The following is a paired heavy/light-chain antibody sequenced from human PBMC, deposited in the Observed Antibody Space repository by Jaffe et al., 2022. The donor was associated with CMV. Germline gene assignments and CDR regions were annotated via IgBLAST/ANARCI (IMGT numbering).Heavy chain of an antibody. J-gene: IGHJ4*02. D-gene: IGHD6-19*01. CDR3: AKRATAIGKAVVRYFDC. V-gene: IGHV3-23*04. CDR2: ISGSDGST. CDR1: GFTFSNYA. Sequence: EVQLVESGGGLVQPGGSLRLSCAASGFTFSNYAMNWVRQAPGKGLEWVSTISGSDGSTYYADSAKGRFTISRDNSKNTLFLQMNSLRAEDTAVYYCAKRATAIGKAVVRYFDCWGQGTLVTVSS.
Light chain of an antibody. J-gene: IGKJ4*01. CDR1: QNINNW. CDR3: QQANSFPLT. Sequence: DIQMTQSPSSVSASVGDRVTITCRASQNINNWLAWYQQKPGKAPKLLIYAASSLQSGVPSRFSGSGSGTDFTLTISSLQPEDFATYYCQQANSFPLTFGGGTKVEI. V-gene: IGKV1-12*01. CDR2: AAS.